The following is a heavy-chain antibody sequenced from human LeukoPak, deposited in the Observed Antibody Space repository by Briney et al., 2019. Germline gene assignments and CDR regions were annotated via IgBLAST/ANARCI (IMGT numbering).Heavy chain of an antibody. V-gene: IGHV3-23*01. Sequence: GSLRLSCAASGFTYSSNSMTWVRQTPGKGLEWVSGISASGDTTFYADSVKGRFTISRDISNNTLYLQMSSLRAEDTALYYCTKWSGFGDAWGQGTLVTVSS. CDR2: ISASGDTT. J-gene: IGHJ5*02. D-gene: IGHD3-10*01. CDR3: TKWSGFGDA. CDR1: GFTYSSNS.